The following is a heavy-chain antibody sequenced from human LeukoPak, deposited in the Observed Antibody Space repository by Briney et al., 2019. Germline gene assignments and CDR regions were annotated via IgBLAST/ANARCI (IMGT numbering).Heavy chain of an antibody. V-gene: IGHV4-39*07. CDR2: IYYSGST. D-gene: IGHD3-22*01. Sequence: SETLSLTCTVSGGSISSYYWGWIRQPPGKGLEWIGSIYYSGSTYYNPSLKSRVTISVDTSKNQFSLKLSSVTAADTAVYYCARDPNYYYDSSGPSFDYWGQGTLVTVSS. J-gene: IGHJ4*02. CDR1: GGSISSYY. CDR3: ARDPNYYYDSSGPSFDY.